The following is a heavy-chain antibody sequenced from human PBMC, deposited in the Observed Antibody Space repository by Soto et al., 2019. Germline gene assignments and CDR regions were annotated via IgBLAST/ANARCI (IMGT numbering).Heavy chain of an antibody. D-gene: IGHD3-10*01. CDR3: ARVKESGVNFDY. J-gene: IGHJ4*02. CDR1: GGSISSSNW. Sequence: PSETLSLTCAVSGGSISSSNWWSWVRQPPGKGLEWIGEIYHSGSTNYNPTLKSRVTKSVDKSKNQFSLKLSSVTAADTAVYYWARVKESGVNFDYWGQGTLVTVSS. CDR2: IYHSGST. V-gene: IGHV4-4*02.